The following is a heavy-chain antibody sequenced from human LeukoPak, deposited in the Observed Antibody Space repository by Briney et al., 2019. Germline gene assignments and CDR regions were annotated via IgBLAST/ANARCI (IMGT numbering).Heavy chain of an antibody. J-gene: IGHJ4*02. CDR1: GYTFTSYD. CDR3: ARVITMVRGVIMALSY. D-gene: IGHD3-10*01. V-gene: IGHV1-8*01. CDR2: MNPNSGNT. Sequence: ASVKVSCKASGYTFTSYDINWVRQATGQGLEWMGWMNPNSGNTGYAQKFQGRVTMTRNTSISTAYMELSSLRSEDTAVYYCARVITMVRGVIMALSYWGQGTLVTVSS.